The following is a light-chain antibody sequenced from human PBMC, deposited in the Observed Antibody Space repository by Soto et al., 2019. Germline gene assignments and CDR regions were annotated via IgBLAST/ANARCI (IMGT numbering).Light chain of an antibody. CDR3: QQFGSSGPLT. V-gene: IGKV3-20*01. J-gene: IGKJ4*01. CDR1: QIVNTFY. CDR2: GAS. Sequence: EVVLSQSPVTLSLSPGESATLSCRASQIVNTFYLAWYQQKPGQPPRLLIYGASSRATGVPDRFSASGSATDFSLTIRRLEPEDSAVYYCQQFGSSGPLTFGGGTKV.